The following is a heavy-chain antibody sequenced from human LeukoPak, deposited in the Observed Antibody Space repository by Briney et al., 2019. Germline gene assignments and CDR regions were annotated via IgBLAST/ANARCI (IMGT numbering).Heavy chain of an antibody. CDR1: GFTFSGSA. Sequence: GGSLRLSCAASGFTFSGSAMSWVRQAPGEGLEWVSLIGTAGNTYYLGSVKGRFTISRENARNSLFLQMNSLSAGDTAIYYCARSKSYSSGWTDFDYWGQGTLVTVSS. J-gene: IGHJ4*02. D-gene: IGHD6-19*01. CDR3: ARSKSYSSGWTDFDY. V-gene: IGHV3-13*01. CDR2: IGTAGNT.